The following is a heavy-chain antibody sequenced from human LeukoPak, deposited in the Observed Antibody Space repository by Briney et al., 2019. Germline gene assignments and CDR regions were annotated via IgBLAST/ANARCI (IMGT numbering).Heavy chain of an antibody. V-gene: IGHV1-46*01. J-gene: IGHJ5*02. Sequence: ASVKVSCKASGYTFTSYYMHWVRQAPGQGLEWMGRIIPMREMVDYAPKFQGRVKISADKSRSTAYMELSSLRSEDTAVYYCARGKYCSGGECYSVRTSYNWFDPWGQGTLVSVSS. D-gene: IGHD2-15*01. CDR3: ARGKYCSGGECYSVRTSYNWFDP. CDR2: IIPMREMV. CDR1: GYTFTSYY.